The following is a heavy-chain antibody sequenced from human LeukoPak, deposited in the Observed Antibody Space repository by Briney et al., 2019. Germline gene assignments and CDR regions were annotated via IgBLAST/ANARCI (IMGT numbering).Heavy chain of an antibody. CDR3: ARVMNPNYIAAPYYFDY. V-gene: IGHV1-2*02. CDR1: GYRFSGNY. CDR2: INPNSGDT. J-gene: IGHJ4*02. D-gene: IGHD6-6*01. Sequence: ASVKVSCKASGYRFSGNYIHWVRQAPGQGLEWMAWINPNSGDTNYAQKFQGRVTMTRNTSISTAYMELSSLRAEDTALYYCARVMNPNYIAAPYYFDYWGQGTLVTVSS.